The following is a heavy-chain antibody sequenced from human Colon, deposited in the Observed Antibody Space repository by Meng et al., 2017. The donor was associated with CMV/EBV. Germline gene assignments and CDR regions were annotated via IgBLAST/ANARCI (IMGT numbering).Heavy chain of an antibody. D-gene: IGHD2-8*01. V-gene: IGHV3-48*04. CDR1: GLTFSTYS. CDR2: ISAGSSII. Sequence: GESLKISWAASGLTFSTYSMNWVRQTPGKGLEWLSYISAGSSIIYYADSVKGRITVSRDNARNSLYLQMNSLRAEDTAVYYCARGAYCTTSACETSLFDFWGQGTLVTVSS. J-gene: IGHJ4*02. CDR3: ARGAYCTTSACETSLFDF.